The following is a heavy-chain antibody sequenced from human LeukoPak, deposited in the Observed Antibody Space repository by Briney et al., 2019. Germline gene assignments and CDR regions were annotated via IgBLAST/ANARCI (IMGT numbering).Heavy chain of an antibody. CDR3: AREDLRMTTVTKAGNWFDP. J-gene: IGHJ5*02. Sequence: ASVKVSCKASGYSFTSYDINWVLQATGQGLEWMGWMNPNSGNTGYAQKFQGRVTMTRNTSISTAYMELSSLRSEDTAVYYCAREDLRMTTVTKAGNWFDPWGQGTLVTVSS. CDR1: GYSFTSYD. D-gene: IGHD4-17*01. CDR2: MNPNSGNT. V-gene: IGHV1-8*01.